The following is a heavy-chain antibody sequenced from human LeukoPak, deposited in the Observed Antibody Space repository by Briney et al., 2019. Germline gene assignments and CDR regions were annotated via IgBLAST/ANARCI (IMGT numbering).Heavy chain of an antibody. D-gene: IGHD3-16*01. CDR1: GYTFIVYY. V-gene: IGHV1-2*02. CDR2: INPNSGGT. Sequence: ASVKVSCKASGYTFIVYYMHWVRQAPGQGLEWMGWINPNSGGTDYAQKFQGRVTMTRDTSTSTAYMELISLRSDDTAVYYCARSSGTTFGLSDYWGQGTLVTVSS. CDR3: ARSSGTTFGLSDY. J-gene: IGHJ4*02.